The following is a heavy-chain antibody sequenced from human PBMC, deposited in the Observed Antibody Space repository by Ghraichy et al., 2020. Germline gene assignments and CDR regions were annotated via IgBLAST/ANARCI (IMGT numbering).Heavy chain of an antibody. CDR2: IRYDGSNK. D-gene: IGHD3-3*01. CDR3: AKEGLQFGVVIIYAFDI. J-gene: IGHJ3*02. CDR1: GFTFSSYG. Sequence: GGSLRLSCAASGFTFSSYGMHWVRQAPGKGLEWVAFIRYDGSNKYYADSVKGRFTISRDNSKNTLYLQMNSLRAEDTAVYYCAKEGLQFGVVIIYAFDIWGQGTMVTVSS. V-gene: IGHV3-30*02.